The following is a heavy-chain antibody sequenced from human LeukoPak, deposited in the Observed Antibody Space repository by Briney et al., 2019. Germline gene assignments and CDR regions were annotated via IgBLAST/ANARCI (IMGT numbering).Heavy chain of an antibody. CDR2: ISGSSGYI. CDR3: ARDGSSGWYWVDY. D-gene: IGHD6-19*01. CDR1: GFTFSSYS. J-gene: IGHJ4*02. V-gene: IGHV3-21*01. Sequence: GGTLRLSCAASGFTFSSYSMNWVRQPPGKGLEWVSSISGSSGYIFYADSVKGRFTISRDNAKNSLHLQMSSLRAEDTAVYYCARDGSSGWYWVDYWGQGTLVTVSS.